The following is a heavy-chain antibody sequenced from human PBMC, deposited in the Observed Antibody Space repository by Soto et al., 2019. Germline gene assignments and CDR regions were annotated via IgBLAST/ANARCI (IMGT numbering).Heavy chain of an antibody. CDR3: ARTYYYDSSGYYFPFDY. Sequence: SGPTLVNPTETLTLTCTVSGFSLSNTRMGVSWIRQPPGKALEWLAHIFSNDEKSYSTSLKSRLTISKDTSKSQVVLTMTNMDPVDTATYYCARTYYYDSSGYYFPFDYWGQGTLVTVSS. CDR2: IFSNDEK. J-gene: IGHJ4*02. D-gene: IGHD3-22*01. V-gene: IGHV2-26*01. CDR1: GFSLSNTRMG.